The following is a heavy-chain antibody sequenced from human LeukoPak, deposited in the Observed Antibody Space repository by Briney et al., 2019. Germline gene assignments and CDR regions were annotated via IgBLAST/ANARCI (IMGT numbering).Heavy chain of an antibody. J-gene: IGHJ4*02. V-gene: IGHV1-69*13. CDR2: IIPIFGTA. CDR3: ARGILWFGELSSLGY. CDR1: GGTFSSYA. Sequence: GASVKVSCTASGGTFSSYAISWVRQAPGQGLEWMGGIIPIFGTANYAQKFQGRVTITADESTSTAYMELSSLRSEDTAVYYCARGILWFGELSSLGYWGQGTLVTVSS. D-gene: IGHD3-10*01.